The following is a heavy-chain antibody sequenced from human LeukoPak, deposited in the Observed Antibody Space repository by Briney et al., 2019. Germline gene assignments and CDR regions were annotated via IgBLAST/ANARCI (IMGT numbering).Heavy chain of an antibody. V-gene: IGHV6-1*01. J-gene: IGHJ5*02. Sequence: SQTLSLTCAISGDSVSSNSVTWNWIRQSPSRGLEWLGRTYYRSTWYNDYAVSVRGRITVNPDTSKNQFSLQLNSVTPEDTAVYYCARVFSWELGYQHNWFDPWGQGTLVTVSS. D-gene: IGHD7-27*01. CDR2: TYYRSTWYN. CDR1: GDSVSSNSVT. CDR3: ARVFSWELGYQHNWFDP.